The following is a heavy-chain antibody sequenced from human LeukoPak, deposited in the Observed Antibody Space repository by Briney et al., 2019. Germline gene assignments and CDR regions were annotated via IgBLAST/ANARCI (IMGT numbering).Heavy chain of an antibody. Sequence: SGTLSLTCAVSGGSISSSNWWSWIRQPPGKGLEWIGEINHSGSTNYNPSLKSRVTISVDTSKNQFSLKLSSVTAADTAVYYCARPSGYSYGYGYWGQGTLVTVSS. V-gene: IGHV4-4*02. CDR2: INHSGST. CDR1: GGSISSSNW. D-gene: IGHD5-18*01. CDR3: ARPSGYSYGYGY. J-gene: IGHJ4*02.